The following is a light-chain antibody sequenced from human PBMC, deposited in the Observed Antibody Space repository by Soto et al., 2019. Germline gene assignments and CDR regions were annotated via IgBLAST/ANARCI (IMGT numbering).Light chain of an antibody. CDR2: GAS. CDR3: QKYETSPYT. Sequence: ESVLTQSPGTLSLSPGERATLSCRASQTVIKNYLAWYQRKPGQAPRLLIYGASNRATGIPDRFSGGGSGTDFTLTISRLEPEDSALYYCQKYETSPYTFGLGTKLEIK. J-gene: IGKJ2*01. CDR1: QTVIKNY. V-gene: IGKV3-20*01.